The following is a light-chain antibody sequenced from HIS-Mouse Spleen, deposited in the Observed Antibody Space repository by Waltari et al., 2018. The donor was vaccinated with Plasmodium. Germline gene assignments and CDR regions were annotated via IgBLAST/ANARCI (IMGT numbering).Light chain of an antibody. V-gene: IGLV3-10*01. CDR2: EDS. CDR1: ALPKKY. J-gene: IGLJ3*02. CDR3: YSTDSSGNHRV. Sequence: SYELTQPPSVSVSPGQTARITCSGDALPKKYAYWYQQKSGQAPVLAIYEDSKRPSGIPERFSGSSSGTMATLTSSGAQVEDEADYYCYSTDSSGNHRVFGGGTKLTVL.